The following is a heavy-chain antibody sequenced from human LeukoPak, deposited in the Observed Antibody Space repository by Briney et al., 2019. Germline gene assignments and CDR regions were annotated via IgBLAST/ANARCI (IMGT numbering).Heavy chain of an antibody. J-gene: IGHJ4*02. CDR3: ARGEAVAALTRLPN. Sequence: GASVKVSCKASGYTFTSYGISWVRQAPGQGLEWMGWMNPNSGNTGYAQKFQGRVTMTRNTSISTAYMELSSLRSEDTAVYYCARGEAVAALTRLPNWGQGTLVTVSS. CDR2: MNPNSGNT. D-gene: IGHD6-19*01. CDR1: GYTFTSYG. V-gene: IGHV1-8*02.